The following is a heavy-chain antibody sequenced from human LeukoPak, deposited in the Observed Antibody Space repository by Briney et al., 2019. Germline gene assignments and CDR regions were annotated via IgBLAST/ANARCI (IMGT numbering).Heavy chain of an antibody. CDR1: GGSISSYY. D-gene: IGHD3-10*01. Sequence: SETLSLTCTVSGGSISSYYWSWIRQPAGKGLEWIGRIYTRGSTNDNPSLKSRVTMSVDTSKNQFSLKLSSVTAADTAVYYCARDWRMVRGYDYYYYYMDVWGKGTTVTVSS. J-gene: IGHJ6*03. CDR3: ARDWRMVRGYDYYYYYMDV. V-gene: IGHV4-4*07. CDR2: IYTRGST.